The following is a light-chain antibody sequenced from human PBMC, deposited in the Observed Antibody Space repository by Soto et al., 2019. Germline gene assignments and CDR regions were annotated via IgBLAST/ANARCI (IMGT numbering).Light chain of an antibody. Sequence: EMALTQSPGTRALSPGERATLSCRASQSVSSSYLAWYQQKPGQAPRLLIYGATSRATGIPDRFSDSGSGTGFTLTISRLEPEDFAGYYCQQYGRSFWTFAQGTKVGI. V-gene: IGKV3-20*01. CDR1: QSVSSSY. CDR2: GAT. CDR3: QQYGRSFWT. J-gene: IGKJ1*01.